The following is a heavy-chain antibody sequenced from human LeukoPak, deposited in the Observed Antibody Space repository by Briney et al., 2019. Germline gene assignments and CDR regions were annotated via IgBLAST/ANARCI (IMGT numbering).Heavy chain of an antibody. CDR2: FDPEDGET. Sequence: ASVKVSCKVSGYTLTELSMHWVRQAPGKGREWMGGFDPEDGETIYARTFQGRVTMTEDTSTDTAYMELSSLRSEDTAVYYCATAPPDILTGYYRFMWTAVFDYWGQGTLVTVSS. V-gene: IGHV1-24*01. CDR3: ATAPPDILTGYYRFMWTAVFDY. CDR1: GYTLTELS. J-gene: IGHJ4*02. D-gene: IGHD3-9*01.